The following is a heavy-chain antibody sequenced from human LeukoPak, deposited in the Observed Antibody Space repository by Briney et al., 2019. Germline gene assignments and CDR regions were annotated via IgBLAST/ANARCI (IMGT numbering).Heavy chain of an antibody. J-gene: IGHJ3*02. CDR2: ISAYNGNT. V-gene: IGHV1-18*01. D-gene: IGHD2-2*01. Sequence: ASVKASCKASGYTFTSYGISWVRQAPGQGLEWMGWISAYNGNTNYAQKLQGRVTMTTDTSTSTAYMELRSLRSDDTAVYYCARDLAGVVVPAAIPDAFDIWGQGTMVTVSS. CDR3: ARDLAGVVVPAAIPDAFDI. CDR1: GYTFTSYG.